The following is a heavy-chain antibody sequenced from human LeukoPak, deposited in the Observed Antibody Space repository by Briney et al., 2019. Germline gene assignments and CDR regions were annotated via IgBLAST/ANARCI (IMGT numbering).Heavy chain of an antibody. Sequence: SVKVSCKASGGTFSSYAISWVRQAPGQGLEWMGGIIPIFGTANYAQKFQGRVTVTADESTSTAYMELSSLRSEDTAVYYCAKASELGRGYFHYWGQGTLVTVSS. D-gene: IGHD7-27*01. CDR2: IIPIFGTA. V-gene: IGHV1-69*13. J-gene: IGHJ4*02. CDR1: GGTFSSYA. CDR3: AKASELGRGYFHY.